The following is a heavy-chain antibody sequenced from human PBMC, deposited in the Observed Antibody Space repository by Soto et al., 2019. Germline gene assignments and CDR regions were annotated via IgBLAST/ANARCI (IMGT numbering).Heavy chain of an antibody. D-gene: IGHD5-18*01. CDR1: GFTFSNNA. V-gene: IGHV3-23*01. CDR3: AKDRGYSYGWAKSDAFDV. CDR2: ISGSGGNT. Sequence: GGSLGLSCAASGFTFSNNAMSWVRQAPGKGLEWVSSISGSGGNTYYAESVKGRFTISRDNSKNTLYVQINTLRAEDTAVYYCAKDRGYSYGWAKSDAFDVWGQGTMVTASS. J-gene: IGHJ3*01.